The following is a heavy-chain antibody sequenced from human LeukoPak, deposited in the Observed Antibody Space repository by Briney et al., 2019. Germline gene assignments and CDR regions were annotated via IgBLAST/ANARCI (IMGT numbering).Heavy chain of an antibody. Sequence: ASVKVSCKASGGTFSSYAISWVRQAPGQGLEWMGGIIPIFGTANYAQKFQGRVTITTDESTSTAYMELSSLRSEDTAVYYCARYSSSWPPYYYYYMDVWGKGTTVTVSS. D-gene: IGHD6-13*01. CDR2: IIPIFGTA. J-gene: IGHJ6*03. CDR1: GGTFSSYA. CDR3: ARYSSSWPPYYYYYMDV. V-gene: IGHV1-69*05.